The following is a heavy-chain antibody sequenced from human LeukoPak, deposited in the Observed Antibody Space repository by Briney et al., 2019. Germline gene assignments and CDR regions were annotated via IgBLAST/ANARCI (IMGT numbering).Heavy chain of an antibody. D-gene: IGHD6-19*01. V-gene: IGHV3-72*01. CDR2: IRKRPNSYTT. J-gene: IGHJ4*02. CDR3: ARVSTTVAGSDYLDY. Sequence: GGSLRLSCAASGFTLSDHYMDWVRQAPGKGLEWVGRIRKRPNSYTTEYAASVQGRFAISRDDSKNSLYLQMNSLKTEDTAVYYCARVSTTVAGSDYLDYWGQGTQVTISS. CDR1: GFTLSDHY.